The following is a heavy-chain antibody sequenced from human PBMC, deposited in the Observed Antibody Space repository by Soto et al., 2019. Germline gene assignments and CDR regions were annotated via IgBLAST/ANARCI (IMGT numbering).Heavy chain of an antibody. CDR3: ARDLLHPGEPNGYCSGGACNFPPGGMDV. CDR1: GYTFSIYY. V-gene: IGHV1-46*01. D-gene: IGHD2-15*01. Sequence: QVRLVQSGAEVKRPGASVTLSCRATGYTFSIYYIHWVRQAPGQGLEWMGIINPSVGTTSYAQRFQGRITLTRDTSTTTVFMDLSGLTSQDTATYYCARDLLHPGEPNGYCSGGACNFPPGGMDVWGQGTSVTVS. J-gene: IGHJ6*02. CDR2: INPSVGTT.